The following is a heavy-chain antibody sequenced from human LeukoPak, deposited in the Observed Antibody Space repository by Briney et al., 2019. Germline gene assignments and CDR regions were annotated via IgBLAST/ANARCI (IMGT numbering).Heavy chain of an antibody. J-gene: IGHJ4*02. CDR1: GGTFISYA. V-gene: IGHV1-69*06. Sequence: GASVKVSCKASGGTFISYAISWVRQAPGQGLEWMGGIIPIFGTANYAQKFQGRVTMTEDTSTDTAYMELSSLRSEDTAVYYCATDVRFRRLFWSGGYFDYWGQGTLVTVSS. CDR3: ATDVRFRRLFWSGGYFDY. D-gene: IGHD3-3*01. CDR2: IIPIFGTA.